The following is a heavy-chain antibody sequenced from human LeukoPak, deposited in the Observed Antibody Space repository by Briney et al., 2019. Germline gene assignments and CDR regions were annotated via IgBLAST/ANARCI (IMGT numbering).Heavy chain of an antibody. J-gene: IGHJ4*02. V-gene: IGHV5-51*01. Sequence: PGESLKISCKGSGYSFTSYWIGWVRQLPGKRLEWMGIIYPGDSDTRYSPSFQGQVTISADQSIPSAYLQWSSLKAWDTAMYYCARRLVSIDYFDYWGQGTLVTVSS. CDR1: GYSFTSYW. CDR3: ARRLVSIDYFDY. CDR2: IYPGDSDT. D-gene: IGHD6-6*01.